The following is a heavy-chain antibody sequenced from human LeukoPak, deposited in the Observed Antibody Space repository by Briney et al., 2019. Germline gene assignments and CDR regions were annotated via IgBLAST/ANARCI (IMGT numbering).Heavy chain of an antibody. J-gene: IGHJ4*02. CDR1: GGSISSSSYY. CDR3: ASMYYDILTGYYIDY. Sequence: PSETLSLTCNVSGGSISSSSYYWGWIRQPPGKGLEWIGSIYYSGSTYYNPSLKSRVTISVDTSKNQFSLKLSSVTAADTAVYYCASMYYDILTGYYIDYWGQGTLVTVSS. D-gene: IGHD3-9*01. CDR2: IYYSGST. V-gene: IGHV4-39*01.